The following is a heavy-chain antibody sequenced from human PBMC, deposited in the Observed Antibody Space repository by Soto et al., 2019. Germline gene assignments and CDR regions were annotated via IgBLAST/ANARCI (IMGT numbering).Heavy chain of an antibody. J-gene: IGHJ4*02. CDR2: ISYDGSNK. CDR1: GFTFSSYA. Sequence: AGSLRLSCAASGFTFSSYAMHWVRQAPGKGLEWVAVISYDGSNKYYADSVKGRFTISRDNSKNTLYLQMNSLRAEDTAVYYCARDRGSWYGDYWGQGTLVTVSS. CDR3: ARDRGSWYGDY. V-gene: IGHV3-30-3*01. D-gene: IGHD6-13*01.